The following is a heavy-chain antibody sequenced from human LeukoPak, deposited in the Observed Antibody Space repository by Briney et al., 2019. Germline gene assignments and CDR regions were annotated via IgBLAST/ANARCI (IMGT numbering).Heavy chain of an antibody. CDR2: ISAYNGNT. Sequence: ASVKLSCKASGYTFMAYGVSWVRQAPGQGLEWMGWISAYNGNTNYAEMFQGRVTMTTDTSKATVHMELRSLRSDDTAVYYCARDRCHWGSCVWGSFDFWGQGTMVSVSS. V-gene: IGHV1-18*01. CDR3: ARDRCHWGSCVWGSFDF. D-gene: IGHD7-27*01. J-gene: IGHJ3*01. CDR1: GYTFMAYG.